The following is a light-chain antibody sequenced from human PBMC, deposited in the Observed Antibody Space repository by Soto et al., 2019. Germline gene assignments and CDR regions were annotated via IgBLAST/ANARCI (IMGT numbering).Light chain of an antibody. Sequence: QSVLTQPASGSGSPGQSITISCTGTSSDVGGYNYVSWYQQHPGKAPKLMIYDVSNRPSGVSNRFSGSKSGNTASLTISGLQAEDEADYYCSSYTSSSTLDVFGTGTKVTV. V-gene: IGLV2-14*01. CDR2: DVS. CDR3: SSYTSSSTLDV. CDR1: SSDVGGYNY. J-gene: IGLJ1*01.